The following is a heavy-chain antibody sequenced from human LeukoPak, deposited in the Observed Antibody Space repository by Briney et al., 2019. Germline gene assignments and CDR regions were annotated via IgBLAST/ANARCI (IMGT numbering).Heavy chain of an antibody. V-gene: IGHV1-2*02. CDR1: GYTVTGYY. CDR2: INPSSGET. J-gene: IGHJ4*02. D-gene: IGHD3-3*01. Sequence: ASVKVSCKASGYTVTGYYIHWVRQAPGQGLEWMGWINPSSGETNYAQKFQGRVTLTRDTSISAAYMALSRLRSDDTAVYYCALIFPVVTPPTFAYWGQGTLVTVSS. CDR3: ALIFPVVTPPTFAY.